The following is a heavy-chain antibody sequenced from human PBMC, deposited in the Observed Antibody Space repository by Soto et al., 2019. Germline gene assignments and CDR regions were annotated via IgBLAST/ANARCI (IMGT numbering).Heavy chain of an antibody. D-gene: IGHD6-13*01. V-gene: IGHV4-39*01. CDR1: GGSISSSSYY. CDR2: IYYSGST. CDR3: ARRGSSSWYGY. Sequence: PLQPLSLTCTVSGGSISSSSYYWGRNSQPPGKGLEWIGSIYYSGSTYYNPSLKSRVTISVDTSKNQFSLKLSSVTAADTAVYYCARRGSSSWYGYWGQGTLVTVSS. J-gene: IGHJ4*02.